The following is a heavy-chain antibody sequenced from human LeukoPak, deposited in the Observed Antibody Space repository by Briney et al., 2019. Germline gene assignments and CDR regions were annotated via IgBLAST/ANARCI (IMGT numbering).Heavy chain of an antibody. CDR3: ARGAYSSSWFDY. V-gene: IGHV4-59*01. CDR1: AGSISSYY. Sequence: PSETLSLTCTVSAGSISSYYWSWIRQPPGKGLEWIGYIYYSGSTNYNPSLKSRVTISVDTSKNQFSLKLSSVTAADTAVYYCARGAYSSSWFDYWGQGTLVTVSS. D-gene: IGHD6-13*01. CDR2: IYYSGST. J-gene: IGHJ4*02.